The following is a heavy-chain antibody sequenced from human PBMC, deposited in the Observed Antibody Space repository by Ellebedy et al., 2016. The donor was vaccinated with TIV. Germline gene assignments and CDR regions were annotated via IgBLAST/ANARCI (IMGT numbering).Heavy chain of an antibody. CDR1: GASISTSY. D-gene: IGHD3-10*01. Sequence: SETLSLTCTVSGASISTSYWSWIRQTPGKGLEWIGYISNTGRTNYNPSLQSRVTISVDTSRNQPSLKLTSVTAADTAVYYCARDRRGSYDYWGQGTLITVSS. CDR3: ARDRRGSYDY. V-gene: IGHV4-59*01. J-gene: IGHJ4*02. CDR2: ISNTGRT.